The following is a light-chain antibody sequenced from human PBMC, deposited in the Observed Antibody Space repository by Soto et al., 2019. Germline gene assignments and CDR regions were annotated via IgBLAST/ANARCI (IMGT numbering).Light chain of an antibody. Sequence: EIVMTQSPATLSVSPGERVTLSCRASQSISSNLAWYQQKPGQAPRLLISGASTRATGIPDRFSGSGSGTEFTLTISRVESEDFAVYYCHQHETSPPTFGPGTKVDVK. CDR2: GAS. J-gene: IGKJ3*01. V-gene: IGKV3D-15*01. CDR3: HQHETSPPT. CDR1: QSISSN.